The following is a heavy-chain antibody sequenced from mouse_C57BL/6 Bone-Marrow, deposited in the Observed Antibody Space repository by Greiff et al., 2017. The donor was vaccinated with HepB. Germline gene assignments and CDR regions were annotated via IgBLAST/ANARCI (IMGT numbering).Heavy chain of an antibody. V-gene: IGHV1-42*01. Sequence: VQLQQSGPELVKPGASVKISCKASGYSFTGYYMNWVKQSPEKSLEWIGEINPSTGGTTYNQKFKAKATLTVDKSSSTAYMQLKSLTSEDSAVYYWARKGIYYGYDGFAYWGQGTLVTVSA. CDR1: GYSFTGYY. D-gene: IGHD2-2*01. CDR2: INPSTGGT. CDR3: ARKGIYYGYDGFAY. J-gene: IGHJ3*01.